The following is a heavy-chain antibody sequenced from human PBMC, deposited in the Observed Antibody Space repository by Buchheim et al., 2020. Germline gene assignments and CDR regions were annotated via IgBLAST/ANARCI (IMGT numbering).Heavy chain of an antibody. Sequence: QVQLQESGPGLVKPSQTLSLTCAVSGGSISSGGYSWSWIRQPPGKGLEWIGYIYYSGSTYYNPSLKGLVSISVDPSKNQFPLKLSSVTAADTAVYYCARDTSGGSPHNWFDPWGQGTL. CDR3: ARDTSGGSPHNWFDP. CDR1: GGSISSGGYS. J-gene: IGHJ5*02. CDR2: IYYSGST. V-gene: IGHV4-30-4*07. D-gene: IGHD2-15*01.